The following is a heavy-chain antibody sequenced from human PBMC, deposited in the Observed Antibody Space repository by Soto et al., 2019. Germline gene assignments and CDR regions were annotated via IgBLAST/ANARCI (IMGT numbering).Heavy chain of an antibody. Sequence: SDTLSLTCTVSGGSISSGDYYWSWIRQPPGKGLEWIGYIYYSGSTYYNPSLKSRVTISVDTSKNQFSLKLSSVTAADTAVYYCARFCSGGSCNWFDPWGQGTLVTVSS. J-gene: IGHJ5*02. D-gene: IGHD2-15*01. CDR2: IYYSGST. CDR3: ARFCSGGSCNWFDP. CDR1: GGSISSGDYY. V-gene: IGHV4-30-4*02.